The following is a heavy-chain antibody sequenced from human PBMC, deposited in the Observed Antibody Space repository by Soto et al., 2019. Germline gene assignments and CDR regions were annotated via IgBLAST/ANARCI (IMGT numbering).Heavy chain of an antibody. J-gene: IGHJ3*02. D-gene: IGHD2-15*01. CDR1: GFTVISNY. CDR2: IYSGGST. V-gene: IGHV3-66*01. CDR3: ARDLRAYSPPDAFDI. Sequence: PGGSLRLSCASSGFTVISNYMSWVRQAPGKGLEWVSVIYSGGSTYYADSVKGRFTISRDNSKNTLYLQMNSLRAEDTAVYYCARDLRAYSPPDAFDIWGQGTMVTVSS.